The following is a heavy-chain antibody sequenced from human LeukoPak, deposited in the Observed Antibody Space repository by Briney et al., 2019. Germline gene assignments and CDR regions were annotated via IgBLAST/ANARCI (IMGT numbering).Heavy chain of an antibody. CDR1: GGSFSGYY. J-gene: IGHJ4*02. CDR3: ARDARSSGYYYFDY. CDR2: IYTSGNT. D-gene: IGHD3-22*01. V-gene: IGHV4-4*07. Sequence: SETLSLTCAVYGGSFSGYYWSWIRQPPGKGLEWIGRIYTSGNTNYNPSLKSRVTMSVDTSKNQFSLKLSSVTAADTAVYYCARDARSSGYYYFDYWGQGTLVTVSS.